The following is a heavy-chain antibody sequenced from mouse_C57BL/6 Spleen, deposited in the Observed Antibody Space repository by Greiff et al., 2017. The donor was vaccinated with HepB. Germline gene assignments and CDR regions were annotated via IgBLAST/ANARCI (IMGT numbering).Heavy chain of an antibody. Sequence: VQLQESGAELAKPGASVKLSCKASGYTFTSYWMHWVKQRPGQGLEWIGYINPSSGYTKYNQKFKGKATLTADKSSSTAYMQLSSLTYEDSAGYYCARGREAWFAYWGQGTLVTVSA. CDR3: ARGREAWFAY. CDR1: GYTFTSYW. CDR2: INPSSGYT. J-gene: IGHJ3*01. V-gene: IGHV1-7*01.